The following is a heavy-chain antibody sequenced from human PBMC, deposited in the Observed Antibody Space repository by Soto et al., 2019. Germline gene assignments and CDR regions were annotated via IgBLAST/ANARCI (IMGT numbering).Heavy chain of an antibody. J-gene: IGHJ5*02. CDR2: ISYDGSNK. V-gene: IGHV3-30*03. Sequence: PGGSLRLSCAASGFTFSSYGMHWVRQAPGKGLEWVAVISYDGSNKYYAESVKGRFTISRDNSKNTLYLQMNSLRAEDTAVYYCARDNVASTNYFWFDPRGHGTQVTVSS. CDR1: GFTFSSYG. D-gene: IGHD1-7*01. CDR3: ARDNVASTNYFWFDP.